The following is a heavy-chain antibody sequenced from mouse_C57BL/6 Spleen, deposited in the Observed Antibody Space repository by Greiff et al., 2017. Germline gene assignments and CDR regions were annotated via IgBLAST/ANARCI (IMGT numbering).Heavy chain of an antibody. V-gene: IGHV1-69*01. J-gene: IGHJ4*01. CDR2: IDPSDSYT. Sequence: QVQLQQPGAELVMPGASVKLSCKASGYTFTSYWMHWVKQRPGQGLEWIGDIDPSDSYTNYNQKFKGKSTLTVDKSSSTAYMQLSSLTSEDSAVYYCASYDYAYAMDYWGQGTSVTVSS. D-gene: IGHD2-4*01. CDR1: GYTFTSYW. CDR3: ASYDYAYAMDY.